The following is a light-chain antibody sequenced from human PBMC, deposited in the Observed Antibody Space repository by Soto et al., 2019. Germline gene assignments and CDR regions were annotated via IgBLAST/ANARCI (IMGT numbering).Light chain of an antibody. CDR3: QQYNSYPST. Sequence: DIQMTQSPSTLSASVGDRVTITCRASQSISSWLVWYQQKPGKAPKVLIYKASSLESGVPSRFSGSGSGTEFTLTISSLQPDDFATYYCQQYNSYPSTFGQGTKVEIK. V-gene: IGKV1-5*03. CDR1: QSISSW. J-gene: IGKJ1*01. CDR2: KAS.